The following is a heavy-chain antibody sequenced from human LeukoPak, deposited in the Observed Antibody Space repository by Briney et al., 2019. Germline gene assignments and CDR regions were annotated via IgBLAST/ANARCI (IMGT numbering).Heavy chain of an antibody. D-gene: IGHD7-27*01. CDR3: ARGFHWGGYYFDY. Sequence: SETLSLTCTVSGGSISTYYWSWIRQAPGKGLEWLGEVSHSGVTSYNPSLMSRLSISRDTSKNQFSLKLTSITAADTAVYYCARGFHWGGYYFDYWGQGTLVTLSS. CDR1: GGSISTYY. J-gene: IGHJ4*02. CDR2: VSHSGVT. V-gene: IGHV4-34*01.